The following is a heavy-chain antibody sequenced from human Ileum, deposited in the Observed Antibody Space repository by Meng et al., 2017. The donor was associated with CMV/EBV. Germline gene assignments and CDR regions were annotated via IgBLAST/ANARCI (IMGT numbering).Heavy chain of an antibody. CDR2: ITSDGSTT. J-gene: IGHJ4*02. Sequence: VQLVESGGGLVQPGGSLRLSCAASGFTFSRYWMQWVRQAPGKGLVWVSHITSDGSTTTYADSVKGRFTISRDNAKNTLYLQMHSLRADDTAVYYCVRDNYGVDYWGQGTLVTVSS. V-gene: IGHV3-74*03. D-gene: IGHD4-17*01. CDR3: VRDNYGVDY. CDR1: GFTFSRYW.